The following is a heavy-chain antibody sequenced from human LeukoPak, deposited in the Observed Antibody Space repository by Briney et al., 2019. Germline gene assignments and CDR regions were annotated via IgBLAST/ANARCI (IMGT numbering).Heavy chain of an antibody. CDR1: GYTFTDYY. V-gene: IGHV1-2*06. J-gene: IGHJ4*02. Sequence: ASVKVSCKASGYTFTDYYIHSVRQAPGQGLEWMGRINPKSGGTNYAQKSQGRVTMTRDTSISTAYMELSSLRSDDTAVYYCARGQFYYDYVYWGQGTLVTVSS. D-gene: IGHD3-22*01. CDR3: ARGQFYYDYVY. CDR2: INPKSGGT.